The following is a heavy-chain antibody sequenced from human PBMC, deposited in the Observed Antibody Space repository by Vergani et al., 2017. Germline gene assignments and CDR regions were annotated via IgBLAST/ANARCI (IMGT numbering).Heavy chain of an antibody. CDR3: AGGSCLGGSCYRPLFDD. CDR1: GGSINSHTYY. J-gene: IGHJ4*02. CDR2: IHTSGST. V-gene: IGHV4-61*02. D-gene: IGHD2-15*01. Sequence: QVQLQESGPGLVKPSQTLSLTCTVSGGSINSHTYYWSRIRQPAGKGLEWIGRIHTSGSTNYNPSLKSRVTMPEDTSKNQFSLNLTSVAAADTAVYFCAGGSCLGGSCYRPLFDDWGQGILVTVSS.